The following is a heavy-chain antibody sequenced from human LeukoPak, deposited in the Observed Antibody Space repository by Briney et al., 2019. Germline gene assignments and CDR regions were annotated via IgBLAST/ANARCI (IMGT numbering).Heavy chain of an antibody. J-gene: IGHJ5*01. V-gene: IGHV3-21*01. CDR1: GFTFSAYT. D-gene: IGHD2-2*01. Sequence: GGSLRLSCAASGFTFSAYTMNWVRQAPGKGLEWVASLSSSSSYIYHADSVKGRFTISRDNAKDSLYLQMNSLRAEDTAVYYCARLELLSYVFDYWGHGTLVTVSS. CDR2: LSSSSSYI. CDR3: ARLELLSYVFDY.